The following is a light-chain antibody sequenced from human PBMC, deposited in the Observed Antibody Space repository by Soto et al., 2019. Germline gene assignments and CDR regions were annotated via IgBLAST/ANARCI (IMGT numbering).Light chain of an antibody. CDR1: HYVYSN. CDR3: QQYHNLWI. Sequence: EIVMTQSPATLSVSPGERATLSCTASHYVYSNVAWFQQRPGQAPRLLIYRASTRATGTPARFSGSGSGTEFTLTITSLQSEDFALYYCQQYHNLWIFGRGTKVDIK. CDR2: RAS. J-gene: IGKJ1*01. V-gene: IGKV3-15*01.